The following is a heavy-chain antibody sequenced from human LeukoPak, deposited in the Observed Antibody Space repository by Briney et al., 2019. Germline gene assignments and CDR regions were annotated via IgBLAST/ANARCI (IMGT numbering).Heavy chain of an antibody. J-gene: IGHJ4*02. CDR2: IYTSGST. Sequence: PAETLSLTCTVSGGSISSYYWSWIRQPAGKGLEWIGRIYTSGSTNYNPSLKSRVTMSVDTSKNQFSLKLSSVTAADTAVYYCARSGLMVRGVIPFDYWGQGTLVTVSS. CDR1: GGSISSYY. CDR3: ARSGLMVRGVIPFDY. V-gene: IGHV4-4*07. D-gene: IGHD3-10*01.